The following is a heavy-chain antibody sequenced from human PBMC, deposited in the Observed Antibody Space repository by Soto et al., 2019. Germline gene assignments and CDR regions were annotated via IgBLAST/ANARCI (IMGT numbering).Heavy chain of an antibody. CDR3: AGLGTTSCSHGCFNP. Sequence: GASMKISCKGSGYRFTSYWIGWVRQMPGKGQEWVGIIYPGDSDTRYSPFFQGQVTISAVKSISTAYLQWSSLKASDTAMYHWAGLGTTSCSHGCFNPSGQGXLVTV. CDR2: IYPGDSDT. D-gene: IGHD1-1*01. CDR1: GYRFTSYW. V-gene: IGHV5-51*01. J-gene: IGHJ5*02.